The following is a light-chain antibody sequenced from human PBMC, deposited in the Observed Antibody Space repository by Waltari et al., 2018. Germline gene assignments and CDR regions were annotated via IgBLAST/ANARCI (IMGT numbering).Light chain of an antibody. V-gene: IGLV2-23*02. CDR1: SSDVGGYHL. Sequence: QSALTQPASVSGSPGPSITISCTGSSSDVGGYHLFPWYQQHPGKAPKLMIYAVTKRPSGVSHRFSGSKSGNTASLTISGLQTEDEADYYCCSYAGSTTSSVVFGTGTKVIVL. J-gene: IGLJ1*01. CDR3: CSYAGSTTSSVV. CDR2: AVT.